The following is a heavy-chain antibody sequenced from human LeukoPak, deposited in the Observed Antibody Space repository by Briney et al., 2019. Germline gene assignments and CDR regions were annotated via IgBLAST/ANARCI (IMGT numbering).Heavy chain of an antibody. CDR1: GFTVSSNY. V-gene: IGHV3-53*01. CDR2: IYGGGST. CDR3: ARGPDDYYDSSGYGDVPVDY. J-gene: IGHJ4*02. Sequence: GGSLRLSCEASGFTVSSNYMSWVRQAPGKGLEWVSVIYGGGSTYYADSVKGRFTISRDTSKNTLCLQMNSLRAEDTAVCYCARGPDDYYDSSGYGDVPVDYWGQGTLVTVSS. D-gene: IGHD3-22*01.